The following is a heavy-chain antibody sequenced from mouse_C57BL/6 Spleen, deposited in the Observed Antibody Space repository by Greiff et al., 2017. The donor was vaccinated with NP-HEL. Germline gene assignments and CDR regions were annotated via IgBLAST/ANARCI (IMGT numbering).Heavy chain of an antibody. CDR2: IDPEDGET. Sequence: DVHLVESGAELVKPGASVKLSCTASGFNIKDYYMHWVKQRTEQGLEWIGRIDPEDGETKYAPKVQGKATITADTSSNTAYLQLSSLTSEDTAVYYGGRPTGVEGFAYWGQGTLVTVAA. D-gene: IGHD1-1*01. J-gene: IGHJ3*01. CDR1: GFNIKDYY. CDR3: GRPTGVEGFAY. V-gene: IGHV14-2*01.